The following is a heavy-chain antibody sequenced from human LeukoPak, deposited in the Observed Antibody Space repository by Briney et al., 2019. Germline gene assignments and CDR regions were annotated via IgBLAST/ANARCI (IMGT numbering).Heavy chain of an antibody. D-gene: IGHD2-21*02. CDR1: GGSISSDY. J-gene: IGHJ3*02. V-gene: IGHV4-59*01. CDR3: ARVPTSIVVVTAIPAYAFDI. CDR2: IYYSGST. Sequence: SETLSLTCTVSGGSISSDYWSWIRQPPGKGLEWIGHIYYSGSTNYNPSLKSRVTISVDTSKNQFSLKLSSVTAADTAVYYCARVPTSIVVVTAIPAYAFDIWGQGTMVTVSS.